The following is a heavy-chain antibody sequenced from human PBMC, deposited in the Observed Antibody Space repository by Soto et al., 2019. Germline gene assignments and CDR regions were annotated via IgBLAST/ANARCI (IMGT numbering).Heavy chain of an antibody. CDR2: INPNSGGT. Sequence: GASVKVSCKASGYTFTGYYMHWARQAPGQGLEWMGWINPNSGGTNYAQKFQGRVTMTRDTSISTAYMELSRLRSDDTAVYYCARGGVVITKGGDYYYGMDVWGQGTTVTVSS. J-gene: IGHJ6*02. D-gene: IGHD3-22*01. CDR1: GYTFTGYY. V-gene: IGHV1-2*02. CDR3: ARGGVVITKGGDYYYGMDV.